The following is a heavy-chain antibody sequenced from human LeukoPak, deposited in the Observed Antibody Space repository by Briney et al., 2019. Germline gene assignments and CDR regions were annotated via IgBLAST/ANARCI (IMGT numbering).Heavy chain of an antibody. CDR3: AKDGTSSSWYWFDP. V-gene: IGHV3-9*01. CDR1: GFTFDDYA. J-gene: IGHJ5*02. Sequence: GGSLRLSCAASGFTFDDYAMPWVRQAPGKGLEWVSGISWNSGSIGYADSVKGRFTISRDNAKNSLYLQMNSLRAEDTALYYCAKDGTSSSWYWFDPWGQGTLVTVFS. D-gene: IGHD6-13*01. CDR2: ISWNSGSI.